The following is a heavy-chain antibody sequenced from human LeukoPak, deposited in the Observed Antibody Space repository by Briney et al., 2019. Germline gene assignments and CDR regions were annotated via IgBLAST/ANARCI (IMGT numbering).Heavy chain of an antibody. CDR1: GFTFSSYA. J-gene: IGHJ4*02. CDR3: AKRYCSGGSCKVNYFDY. D-gene: IGHD2-15*01. CDR2: ISGSGGST. V-gene: IGHV3-23*01. Sequence: PGGSLRLSCAASGFTFSSYATSWVRQAPGKGLEWVSAISGSGGSTYYADSVKGRFTISRDNSKNTLYLQMNSLRAEDTAVYYCAKRYCSGGSCKVNYFDYWGQGTLVTVSS.